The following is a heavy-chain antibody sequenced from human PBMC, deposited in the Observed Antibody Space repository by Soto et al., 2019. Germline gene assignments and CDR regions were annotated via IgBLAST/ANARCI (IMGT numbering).Heavy chain of an antibody. D-gene: IGHD1-1*01. V-gene: IGHV3-23*04. CDR1: GFSFSTYA. CDR3: AKGVLHLPCTTVNCMSQDWLDP. J-gene: IGHJ5*02. Sequence: QLVQSGGGLVQPGGSLRLSCVGSGFSFSTYAMTWVRQAPGKGLEWVATLSGSGSARFYADSVKGRFTISRDYYRSTFYLQMDILRADDSAVYYCAKGVLHLPCTTVNCMSQDWLDPWGQGTVVIVSS. CDR2: LSGSGSAR.